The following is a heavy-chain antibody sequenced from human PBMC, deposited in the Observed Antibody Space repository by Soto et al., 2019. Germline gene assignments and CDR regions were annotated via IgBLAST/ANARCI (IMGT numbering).Heavy chain of an antibody. CDR2: ISYDGSNK. J-gene: IGHJ5*02. CDR1: GFTFSSYG. D-gene: IGHD1-26*01. V-gene: IGHV3-30*03. Sequence: PGGSLRLSCAASGFTFSSYGMHWVRQAPGKGLEWVAVISYDGSNKYYADSVKGRFTISRDNSKNTLYLQMNSLRAEDTAVYYCARASLVGATMWFDPWGQGALVTVSS. CDR3: ARASLVGATMWFDP.